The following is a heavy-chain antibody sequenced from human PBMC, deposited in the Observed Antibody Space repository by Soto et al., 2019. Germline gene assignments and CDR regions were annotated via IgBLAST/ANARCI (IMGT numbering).Heavy chain of an antibody. Sequence: GGALRLSCAASGFTFIDYYMSWILQAPGKGLEWVSYISSSSSYTNYADSVKGRFTISRDNAKNSLYLQMNSLRAEDTAVYYCAREQGNYYDSSGGMDVWGQGTTVTVSS. J-gene: IGHJ6*02. D-gene: IGHD3-22*01. CDR1: GFTFIDYY. CDR3: AREQGNYYDSSGGMDV. CDR2: ISSSSSYT. V-gene: IGHV3-11*06.